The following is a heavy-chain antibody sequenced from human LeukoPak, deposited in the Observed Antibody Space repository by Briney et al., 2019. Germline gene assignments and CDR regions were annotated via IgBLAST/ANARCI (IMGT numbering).Heavy chain of an antibody. J-gene: IGHJ4*02. Sequence: ASVKDSCKASGYTYSSYYMHWVRQPAGQGLNWMGIINPTGGSTSSAAEFKGRITMTRNISTSTLYMELSSLRSEESAVYYWARDSLKFDYWGQGTLVTVSS. CDR2: INPTGGST. CDR1: GYTYSSYY. V-gene: IGHV1-46*01. CDR3: ARDSLKFDY.